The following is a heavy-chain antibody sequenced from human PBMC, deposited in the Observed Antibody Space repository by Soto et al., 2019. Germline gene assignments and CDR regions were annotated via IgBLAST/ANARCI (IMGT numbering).Heavy chain of an antibody. J-gene: IGHJ6*02. V-gene: IGHV3-30*18. CDR3: AKEGGSSAYYYYYGMDV. CDR2: ISYDGSNK. CDR1: GFTFSSYG. D-gene: IGHD6-6*01. Sequence: GSLRLSCAASGFTFSSYGMHWVRQAPGKGLEWVAVISYDGSNKYYADSVKGRFTISRDNSKNTLYLQMNSLRAEDTAVYYCAKEGGSSAYYYYYGMDVWGQGATVTVSS.